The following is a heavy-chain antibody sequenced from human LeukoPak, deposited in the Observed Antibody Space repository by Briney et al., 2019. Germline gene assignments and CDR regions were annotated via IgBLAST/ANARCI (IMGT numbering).Heavy chain of an antibody. CDR2: ISSSSSYI. CDR3: ARGSRLYYDTELRFDP. Sequence: PGGSLRLSCAASGFTFSSYSMNWVRQAPGKGLEWVSSISSSSSYIYYADSVKGRFTISRDNAKNSLYLQMNSLRAEDTAVYYCARGSRLYYDTELRFDPWGQGTLVTVSS. CDR1: GFTFSSYS. D-gene: IGHD3-22*01. V-gene: IGHV3-21*01. J-gene: IGHJ5*02.